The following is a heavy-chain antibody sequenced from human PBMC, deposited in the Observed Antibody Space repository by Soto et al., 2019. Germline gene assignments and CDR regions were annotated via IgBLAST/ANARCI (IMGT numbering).Heavy chain of an antibody. CDR2: IKSKTDGGTT. CDR1: GFTFSNAW. J-gene: IGHJ4*02. D-gene: IGHD3-3*01. CDR3: TTDAPYDFWSGYYSY. Sequence: GGSLRLSCAASGFTFSNAWMSWVRQAPGKGLEWVGRIKSKTDGGTTDYAAPVKGRFTISRDDSKNTLYLQMNSLKTEDTAVYYCTTDAPYDFWSGYYSYWGQGTLVTVSS. V-gene: IGHV3-15*01.